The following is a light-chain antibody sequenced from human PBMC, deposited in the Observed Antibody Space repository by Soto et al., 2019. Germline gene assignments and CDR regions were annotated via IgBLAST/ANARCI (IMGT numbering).Light chain of an antibody. Sequence: QSALTQPPSASGSPGQSVAISCTGTSSDVCGYNYGSWYQQHPGKAPKLMIYEVNKRPSGVPDRFSGSKSGNTASLTVSGLQAEDEADYYCSSFAGSSNVFGTGTKLTVL. CDR2: EVN. CDR3: SSFAGSSNV. J-gene: IGLJ1*01. V-gene: IGLV2-8*01. CDR1: SSDVCGYNY.